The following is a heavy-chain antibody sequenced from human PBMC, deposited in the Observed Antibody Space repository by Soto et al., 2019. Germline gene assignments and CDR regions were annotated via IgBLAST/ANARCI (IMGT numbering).Heavy chain of an antibody. CDR1: GGSISSSSYY. CDR3: ARLIRTWGMDV. J-gene: IGHJ6*02. CDR2: IYYSGST. Sequence: PSETLSLTCTVSGGSISSSSYYWGWIRQPPGKGLEWIGSIYYSGSTYYNPSLKSRVTISVDTSKNQFSLKLSSVTAADTAVYYCARLIRTWGMDVWSQGATVTVSS. V-gene: IGHV4-39*01.